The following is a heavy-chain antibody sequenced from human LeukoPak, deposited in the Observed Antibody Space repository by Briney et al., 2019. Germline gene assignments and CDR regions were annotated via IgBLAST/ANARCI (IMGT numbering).Heavy chain of an antibody. V-gene: IGHV3-72*01. J-gene: IGHJ4*02. CDR2: VRNKANSYTT. D-gene: IGHD4-17*01. Sequence: GGSLRLSCAASGFTFSDHYMDWVRQAPGKGLEWVGRVRNKANSYTTEYAASVKGRFTISGDDSKNSVYLAMNSLKTEDTAIYYCARDHGDFDYWGQGTLVTVSS. CDR3: ARDHGDFDY. CDR1: GFTFSDHY.